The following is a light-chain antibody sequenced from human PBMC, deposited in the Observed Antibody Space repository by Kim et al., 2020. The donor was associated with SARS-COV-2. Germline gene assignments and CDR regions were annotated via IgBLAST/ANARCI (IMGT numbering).Light chain of an antibody. CDR2: WAS. V-gene: IGKV4-1*01. CDR1: RSVLHSSNNKNY. CDR3: QQYYSTPWT. J-gene: IGKJ1*01. Sequence: DIVMTQSPDSLAVSLGERATINCKSSRSVLHSSNNKNYLAWYQQKPGKPPKLLIYWASTRESGVPDRFSGSGSGTDFTLTISSLQAEDVAVYYCQQYYSTPWTFGQGTKVDIK.